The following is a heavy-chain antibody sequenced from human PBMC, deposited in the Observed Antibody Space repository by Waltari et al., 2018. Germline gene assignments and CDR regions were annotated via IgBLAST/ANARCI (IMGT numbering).Heavy chain of an antibody. D-gene: IGHD3-3*01. V-gene: IGHV4-59*01. CDR3: ARTGKGLLRFAADY. Sequence: QVQLQESGPGLVKPSETLSLTCTVPGGSISSYYWSWIRQPPGKGLEWIGYIYYSGSTNYNPSLKSRVTISVDTSKNQFSLKLSSVTAADTAVYYCARTGKGLLRFAADYWGQGTLVTVSS. CDR1: GGSISSYY. CDR2: IYYSGST. J-gene: IGHJ4*02.